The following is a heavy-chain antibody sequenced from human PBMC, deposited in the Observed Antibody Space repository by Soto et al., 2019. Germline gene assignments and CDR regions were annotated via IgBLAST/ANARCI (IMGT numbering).Heavy chain of an antibody. Sequence: SETLSLTCTVSCGSISSSSYYWGWIRQPPGKGLEWIGSIYYSGSTYYNPSLKSRVTISVDTSKNQFSLKLSSVTAADTAVYYCARPLGYCSGGSCSNWFDPWGQGTLVTVSS. D-gene: IGHD2-15*01. CDR2: IYYSGST. V-gene: IGHV4-39*01. J-gene: IGHJ5*02. CDR3: ARPLGYCSGGSCSNWFDP. CDR1: CGSISSSSYY.